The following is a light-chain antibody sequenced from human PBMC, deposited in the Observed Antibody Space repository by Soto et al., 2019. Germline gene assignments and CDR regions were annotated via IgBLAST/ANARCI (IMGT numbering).Light chain of an antibody. CDR3: QQYYSTPLT. Sequence: DIVMTQSPDSLAVSLGERATINCKPSQSGFYNSNNKHYIAWYQHKPGQPPRLLIYWESPRESGVPDRFSGSGSGRDFTLTISSRQPEDGAVYYCQQYYSTPLTFGGGTKVEIK. J-gene: IGKJ4*01. CDR1: QSGFYNSNNKHY. CDR2: WES. V-gene: IGKV4-1*01.